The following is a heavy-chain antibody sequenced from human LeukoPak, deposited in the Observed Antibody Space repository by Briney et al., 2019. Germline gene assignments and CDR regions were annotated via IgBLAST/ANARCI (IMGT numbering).Heavy chain of an antibody. CDR3: ARVGYSSGWYFDY. CDR1: GFNFGTYT. J-gene: IGHJ4*02. D-gene: IGHD6-19*01. CDR2: ISSTSSYI. Sequence: PGGSLRLSCAASGFNFGTYTMNWVRQAPGKGLEWVSSISSTSSYIYYTDSVKGRFSISRDNAQKSLYLQMNSLRAEDTAVYYCARVGYSSGWYFDYWGQGTLVTVSS. V-gene: IGHV3-21*01.